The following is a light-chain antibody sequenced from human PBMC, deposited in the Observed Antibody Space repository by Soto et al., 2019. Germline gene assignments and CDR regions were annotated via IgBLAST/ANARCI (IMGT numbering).Light chain of an antibody. Sequence: EIVLTQSPGTLSLSPGERATLSCRASQSVRSSYLAWYQQKPGQAPRLLIYGASSRATGIPDRFSGSGSGTGFTLTISRLEPEDFAVYYCQQYGSSPQTFGQGTKVEIK. CDR1: QSVRSSY. CDR2: GAS. J-gene: IGKJ1*01. CDR3: QQYGSSPQT. V-gene: IGKV3-20*01.